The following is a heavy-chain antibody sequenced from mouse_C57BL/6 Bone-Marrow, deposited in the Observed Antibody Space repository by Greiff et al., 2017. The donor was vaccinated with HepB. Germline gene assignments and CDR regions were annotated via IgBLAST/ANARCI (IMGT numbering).Heavy chain of an antibody. CDR3: AKGDYGSSYGYYAMDY. D-gene: IGHD1-1*01. V-gene: IGHV2-5*01. J-gene: IGHJ4*01. Sequence: QVQLKESGPGLVQPSQSLSITCTVSGFSLTSYGVHWVRQSPGKGLEWLGVIWRGGSTDYNAAFMSRLSITKDNSKSQVFFKMNSLQADDTSIYYCAKGDYGSSYGYYAMDYWGQGTSVTVSS. CDR2: IWRGGST. CDR1: GFSLTSYG.